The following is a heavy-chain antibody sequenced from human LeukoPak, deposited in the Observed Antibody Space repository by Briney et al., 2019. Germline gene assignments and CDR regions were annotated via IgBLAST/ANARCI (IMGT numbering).Heavy chain of an antibody. J-gene: IGHJ3*01. CDR3: ARGRSITLLRGVAMSDGFDV. V-gene: IGHV3-21*01. CDR1: GFTFSSYG. D-gene: IGHD3-10*01. Sequence: GGSLRLSCTASGFTFSSYGLNWVRQAPGKGLEWVSFIDTSGSYIYYGDSVKGRVTISRDNAKNSLYLQMNGLRAEDTAVYYCARGRSITLLRGVAMSDGFDVWGQGAMVTVSS. CDR2: IDTSGSYI.